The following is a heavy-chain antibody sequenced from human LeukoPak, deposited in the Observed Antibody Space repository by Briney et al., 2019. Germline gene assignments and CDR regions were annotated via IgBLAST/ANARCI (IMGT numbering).Heavy chain of an antibody. CDR1: GGSISSAPYH. CDR3: ASEAIRDYYYYNMDV. Sequence: SQTLSPTCTVSGGSISSAPYHWGWIRHPPRNNLEWLGSVFFTATTHNNPSLKNRLTLSLHTSKNPFSLKPTSLTAPHTAVSYRASEAIRDYYYYNMDVWGRGTTVTISS. D-gene: IGHD2-2*02. CDR2: VFFTATT. V-gene: IGHV4-39*07. J-gene: IGHJ6*03.